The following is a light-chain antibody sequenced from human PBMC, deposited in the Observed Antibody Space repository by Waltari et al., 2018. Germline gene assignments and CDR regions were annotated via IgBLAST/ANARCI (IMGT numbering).Light chain of an antibody. CDR2: DVA. CDR3: ASYIPGSTLV. Sequence: QSALTQPASVSGSPGQSITISCTASSSDVGRDNYVSWYQQFPDRAPKLMIYDVANRPSGVSNRFSGSKSANTASLTISGLQPEDEADYYCASYIPGSTLVFGGGTKLTVL. CDR1: SSDVGRDNY. J-gene: IGLJ3*02. V-gene: IGLV2-14*01.